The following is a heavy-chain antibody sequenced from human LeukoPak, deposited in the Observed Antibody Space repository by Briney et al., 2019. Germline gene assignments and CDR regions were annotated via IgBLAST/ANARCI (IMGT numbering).Heavy chain of an antibody. CDR2: IIPMFGTT. J-gene: IGHJ4*02. CDR1: GDTFNNFV. CDR3: AREPPFGGRSSSLFDY. D-gene: IGHD6-6*01. V-gene: IGHV1-69*05. Sequence: SVKVSCKTSGDTFNNFVISWVRQAPGQGLEWMGGIIPMFGTTNYAQKFQGRVTFSTDASTSTAYMGLSSLRSDDTAVFYCAREPPFGGRSSSLFDYWGQGTLVTVSS.